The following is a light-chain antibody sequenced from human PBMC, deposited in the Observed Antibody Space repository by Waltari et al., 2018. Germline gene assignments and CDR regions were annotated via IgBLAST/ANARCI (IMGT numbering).Light chain of an antibody. Sequence: SYELTQTPSVSVSPGQTASITCSGDKLEDKYVCWYQQKAGQSPVMVIYQDTRRPSEIPERFSGSSAGNTATLTISGTQAVDEADYYCQAWDSRTYVVFGGGTKLTVL. CDR2: QDT. V-gene: IGLV3-1*01. J-gene: IGLJ2*01. CDR3: QAWDSRTYVV. CDR1: KLEDKY.